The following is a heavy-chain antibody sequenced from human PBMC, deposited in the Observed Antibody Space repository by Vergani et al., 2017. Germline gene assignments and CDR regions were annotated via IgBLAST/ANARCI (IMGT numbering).Heavy chain of an antibody. CDR1: GESFSAYY. J-gene: IGHJ4*02. CDR3: ARGRGISMVRGVIIGHGFDQ. D-gene: IGHD3-10*01. Sequence: QVQLQQWGAGLLKPSETLSLTCAVYGESFSAYYWSWIRQPPGKGLEWIGEINQSGITNYNPSLKSRITISVDTSKNQFSLKLSSVTAADTAVYYCARGRGISMVRGVIIGHGFDQWGQGTLVTVSS. V-gene: IGHV4-34*01. CDR2: INQSGIT.